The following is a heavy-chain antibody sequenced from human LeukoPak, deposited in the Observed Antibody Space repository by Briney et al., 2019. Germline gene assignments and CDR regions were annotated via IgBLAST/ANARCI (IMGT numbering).Heavy chain of an antibody. CDR1: GFIFSDYT. J-gene: IGHJ3*02. V-gene: IGHV3-23*01. Sequence: GASLRLSCAASGFIFSDYTMSWVRQAPGKGLEWVSAISTGGDDTNYADSVKGRFTIFRDSSKNTLSLHINSLRAEDTAIYYCARSSRSWGVFDIWGQGTMVTVSS. D-gene: IGHD7-27*01. CDR2: ISTGGDDT. CDR3: ARSSRSWGVFDI.